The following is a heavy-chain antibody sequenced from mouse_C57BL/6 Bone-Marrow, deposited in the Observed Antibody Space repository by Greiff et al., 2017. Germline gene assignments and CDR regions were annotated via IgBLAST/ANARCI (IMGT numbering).Heavy chain of an antibody. D-gene: IGHD2-13*01. J-gene: IGHJ1*03. V-gene: IGHV1-54*01. Sequence: QVPVKQSGAELVRPGTSVKVSCKASGYAFTNYLIAWVKQRPGQGLAWIGVINPGSGGTNYNEKFKGKATLTADKSSSTAYMQLISLTSEESAVYFCARDDGDYVWYFGVWGTGTTVTGSS. CDR2: INPGSGGT. CDR3: ARDDGDYVWYFGV. CDR1: GYAFTNYL.